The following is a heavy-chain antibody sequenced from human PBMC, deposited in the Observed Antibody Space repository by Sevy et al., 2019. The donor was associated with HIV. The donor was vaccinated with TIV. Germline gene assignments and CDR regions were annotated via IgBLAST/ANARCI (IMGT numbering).Heavy chain of an antibody. CDR1: RFPFNKEW. Sequence: GGSLRLSCSASRFPFNKEWMSWVRQAPGKGLEWVGRIKSKKDGGATDYAAPANGRFTISRDDSKNTLYLQMNSLKIEDTGFYYCSSQGERYWGLGTLVTVSS. CDR3: SSQGERY. D-gene: IGHD3-16*01. J-gene: IGHJ4*02. V-gene: IGHV3-15*01. CDR2: IKSKKDGGAT.